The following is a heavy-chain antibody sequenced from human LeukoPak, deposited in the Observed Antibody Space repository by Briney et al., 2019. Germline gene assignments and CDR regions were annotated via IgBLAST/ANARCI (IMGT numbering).Heavy chain of an antibody. J-gene: IGHJ3*02. CDR3: ARVWVTTVVTPDALDI. CDR1: GGSFSGYY. D-gene: IGHD4-23*01. CDR2: INHSGST. V-gene: IGHV4-34*01. Sequence: PSETLSLTCAVYGGSFSGYYWSWIRQPPGKGLEWIGEINHSGSTNYNPSLKSRVTISVDTSKNQFSLKLSSVTAADTAVYYCARVWVTTVVTPDALDIWGQGTMVTVSS.